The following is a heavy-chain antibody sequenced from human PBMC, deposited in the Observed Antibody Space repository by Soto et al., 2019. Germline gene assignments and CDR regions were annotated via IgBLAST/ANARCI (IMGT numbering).Heavy chain of an antibody. V-gene: IGHV4-59*08. J-gene: IGHJ3*02. D-gene: IGHD7-27*01. CDR1: GDSISRYY. CDR3: ARHQNWGWGDAFDI. Sequence: QVQLPESGPGLLKPSETLSLTCAVSGDSISRYYWSWIRQPPGKGLEWIGYGHNSGSTNYNPSLKSRVSISVDTSKNQFSLKLTSVTAADTAVYYCARHQNWGWGDAFDIWGQGTMVTVSS. CDR2: GHNSGST.